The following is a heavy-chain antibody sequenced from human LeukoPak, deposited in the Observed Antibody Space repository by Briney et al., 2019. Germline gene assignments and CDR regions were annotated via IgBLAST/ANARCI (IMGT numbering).Heavy chain of an antibody. V-gene: IGHV4-34*01. CDR3: ARGATTFDY. CDR2: INHSGST. J-gene: IGHJ4*02. Sequence: SETLSLTCAVYGGSFSGYYWSWIRQPPGKGLEWIGEINHSGSTNYNPSLKSRVTISVDTSKNQFSLKLSSVTAADTAVYYCARGATTFDYWGRGTLVTVSS. D-gene: IGHD5-12*01. CDR1: GGSFSGYY.